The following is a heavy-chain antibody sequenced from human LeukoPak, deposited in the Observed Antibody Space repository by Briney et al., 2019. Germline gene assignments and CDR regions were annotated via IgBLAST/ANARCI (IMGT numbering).Heavy chain of an antibody. J-gene: IGHJ4*02. CDR1: GGSISSSSYY. CDR2: IYHSGGA. V-gene: IGHV4-39*07. D-gene: IGHD6-19*01. CDR3: ARVRVAVEFDW. Sequence: SETLSLTCTVSGGSISSSSYYWGWIRQPPGRGLEWIASIYHSGGAYYAPSLKSRVTISVDTSKNQFSLKLSSVTAADTAVYYCARVRVAVEFDWWGRGALVTVSS.